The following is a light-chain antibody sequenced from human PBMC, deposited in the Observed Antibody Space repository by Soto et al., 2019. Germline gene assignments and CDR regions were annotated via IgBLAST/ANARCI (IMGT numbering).Light chain of an antibody. CDR1: SSDVGGYDY. CDR3: SSHTSGSTRV. Sequence: QSVLTQPASWSVSPGQSIAISCTGTSSDVGGYDYVSWYQQQPDKAPKLMIYEVTKRPSGVSNRFSGSKSGNTASLTISGLQAEDEADYYCSSHTSGSTRVFGTGTKVTVL. V-gene: IGLV2-14*01. J-gene: IGLJ1*01. CDR2: EVT.